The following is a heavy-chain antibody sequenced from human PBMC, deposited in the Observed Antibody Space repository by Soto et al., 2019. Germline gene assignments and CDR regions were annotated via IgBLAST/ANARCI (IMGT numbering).Heavy chain of an antibody. V-gene: IGHV1-8*01. CDR1: GYTFSNYD. D-gene: IGHD3-10*01. Sequence: QVQLVQSGAELKKPGASVKVSCKASGYTFSNYDMNWVRQATGQGPEWIGWVNPNNGDTGYAQKFQGRVTLTTDISTTTDYMELTSLLSEDTAIYYCAKVSRKGSAIDFDYWGQGTLITVSS. CDR3: AKVSRKGSAIDFDY. CDR2: VNPNNGDT. J-gene: IGHJ4*02.